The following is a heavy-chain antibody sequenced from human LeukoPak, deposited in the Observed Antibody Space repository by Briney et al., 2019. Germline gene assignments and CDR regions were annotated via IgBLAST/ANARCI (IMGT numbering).Heavy chain of an antibody. V-gene: IGHV3-53*01. J-gene: IGHJ6*03. D-gene: IGHD3-10*01. Sequence: TGGSLRLSCAASGFTFRGYGMSWVRQAPGKGLEWVSVIYKNAITYYADTVKGRFTISRDNSKNTLYLQMNSLRADDTAVYYCARSLRVRGVPDYMDVWGKGTTVTVSS. CDR1: GFTFRGYG. CDR2: IYKNAIT. CDR3: ARSLRVRGVPDYMDV.